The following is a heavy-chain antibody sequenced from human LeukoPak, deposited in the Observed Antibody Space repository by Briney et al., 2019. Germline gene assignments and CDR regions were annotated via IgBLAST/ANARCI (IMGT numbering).Heavy chain of an antibody. CDR2: INHSGST. CDR3: ARQSSGWLEYFQH. CDR1: GGSISSYY. Sequence: SETLSLTCTVSGGSISSYYWSWIRQPPGKGLEWIGEINHSGSTNYNPSLKSRVTISVDTSKNQFSLKLSSVTAADTAVYYCARQSSGWLEYFQHWGQGTLVTVSS. D-gene: IGHD6-19*01. V-gene: IGHV4-34*01. J-gene: IGHJ1*01.